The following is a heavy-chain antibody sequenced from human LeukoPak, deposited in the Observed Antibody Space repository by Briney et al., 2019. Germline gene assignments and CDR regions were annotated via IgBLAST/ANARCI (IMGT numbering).Heavy chain of an antibody. CDR2: FCGSICTT. V-gene: IGHV3-23*01. J-gene: IGHJ4*02. CDR3: ARDPGVVAFHYLDY. D-gene: IGHD3-3*01. Sequence: GGSLRLSCAASGFTFSSHAMAWVRQAPGKGLEGGSAFCGSICTTYYAHSVKRRFTISRDNSKNTVYLQMNNLRADDTAVYYCARDPGVVAFHYLDYWGQGTLVTVSS. CDR1: GFTFSSHA.